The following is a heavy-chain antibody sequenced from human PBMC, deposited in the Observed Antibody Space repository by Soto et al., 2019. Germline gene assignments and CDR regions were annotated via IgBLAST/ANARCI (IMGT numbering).Heavy chain of an antibody. J-gene: IGHJ4*02. CDR1: GFTFSNAW. D-gene: IGHD6-19*01. CDR2: IKSKTDGGTT. V-gene: IGHV3-15*01. CDR3: TTDLGSGWAFDY. Sequence: GGSLRLSCAASGFTFSNAWMSWVRQAPGKGLEWVGRIKSKTDGGTTDYAAPVKGRFTISRDDSKNTLYLQMNSLKTEDTAVYYCTTDLGSGWAFDYWGQGTLVTVSS.